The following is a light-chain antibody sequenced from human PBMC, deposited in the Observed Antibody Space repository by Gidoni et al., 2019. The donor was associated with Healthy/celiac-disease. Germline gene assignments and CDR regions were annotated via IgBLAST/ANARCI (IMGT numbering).Light chain of an antibody. J-gene: IGLJ1*01. Sequence: QSDLTQPASVSGSPGQSITLSCTGTSSDVCGYNYVSWYQQHPGQAPKIMIYDVSNRPSGVSNRFSGSKSGNTASLTISGLQAEDEADYYCSSYTSSSTPYVFGTGTKVTVL. CDR1: SSDVCGYNY. CDR3: SSYTSSSTPYV. CDR2: DVS. V-gene: IGLV2-14*03.